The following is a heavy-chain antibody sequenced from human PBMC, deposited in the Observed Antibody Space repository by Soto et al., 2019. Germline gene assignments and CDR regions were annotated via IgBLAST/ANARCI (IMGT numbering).Heavy chain of an antibody. D-gene: IGHD4-17*01. CDR2: INRDGNER. J-gene: IGHJ4*02. CDR3: ARDPTRDYGDYPPDY. V-gene: IGHV3-7*01. Sequence: GGSLRLSCAASGFTFSSYWMNWVRRAPGRGLEWVANINRDGNERYYADSVKGRFTIYRDNVKNSIFLQMNSLRAEDTAVYYCARDPTRDYGDYPPDYWGQGALVTVSS. CDR1: GFTFSSYW.